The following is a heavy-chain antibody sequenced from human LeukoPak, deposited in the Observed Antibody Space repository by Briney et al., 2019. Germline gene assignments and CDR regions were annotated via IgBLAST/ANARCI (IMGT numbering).Heavy chain of an antibody. V-gene: IGHV3-23*01. J-gene: IGHJ4*02. CDR3: ASRAPYSSGWYYFDY. D-gene: IGHD6-19*01. CDR1: GFTFSSYA. Sequence: GGSLRLSCAASGFTFSSYAMSWVRQAPGKGLEWGSAISGSGGTYYADSVKGRFTISRDNSKNTLYLQMNSLRAEDTAVYYCASRAPYSSGWYYFDYWGQGTLVTVSS. CDR2: ISGSGGT.